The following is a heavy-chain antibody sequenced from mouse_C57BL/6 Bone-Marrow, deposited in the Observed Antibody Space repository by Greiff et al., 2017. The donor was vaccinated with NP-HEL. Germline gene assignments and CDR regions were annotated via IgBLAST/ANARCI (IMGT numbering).Heavy chain of an antibody. CDR2: SRTKANDYTT. CDR1: GFTFSDFY. V-gene: IGHV7-1*01. Sequence: EVKLVESGGGLVQPGRSLRLSCATSGFTFSDFYMEWVRQAPGKGLEWIAASRTKANDYTTEYSASGKGRFTVSRDTSPSILHLQMLALRAEATSVDYCGRDNGDWYFDVWGTGTTVTVSS. CDR3: GRDNGDWYFDV. J-gene: IGHJ1*03.